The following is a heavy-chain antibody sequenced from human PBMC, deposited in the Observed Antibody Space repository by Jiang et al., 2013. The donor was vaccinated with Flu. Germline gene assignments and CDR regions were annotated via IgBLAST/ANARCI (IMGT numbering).Heavy chain of an antibody. CDR3: ATDQSWLFHY. Sequence: GLSFRHYGMHWVRQAPGKGLEWVAFVTLDGTDKYYGDSVRGRFSVSRDDSKSALFLQMNSLRAEDTALYYCATDQSWLFHYWGQGVLVTVSS. V-gene: IGHV3-30*02. J-gene: IGHJ4*02. D-gene: IGHD3-10*01. CDR2: VTLDGTDK. CDR1: GLSFRHYG.